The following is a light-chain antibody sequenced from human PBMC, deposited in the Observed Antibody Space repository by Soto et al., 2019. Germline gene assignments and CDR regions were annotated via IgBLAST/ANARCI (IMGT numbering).Light chain of an antibody. CDR3: QQYNFRWT. J-gene: IGKJ1*01. CDR1: QSVSSN. CDR2: GAS. V-gene: IGKV3-15*01. Sequence: EIVMTQSPATLSVSPGERATLSCRASQSVSSNLAWYQHTPGQAPGLLIYGASTRATGIPARFSGSGSGTEFTLTISSLQSEDFAVYFCQQYNFRWTFGQGTKVEMK.